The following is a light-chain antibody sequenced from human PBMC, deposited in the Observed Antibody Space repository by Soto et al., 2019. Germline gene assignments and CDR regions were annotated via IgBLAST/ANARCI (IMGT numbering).Light chain of an antibody. V-gene: IGLV2-14*03. CDR3: SSYTTSTTYV. J-gene: IGLJ1*01. CDR2: DVG. Sequence: QSALTQPASVSGSPGQSIAISCTGTSSDVGAYNYVSWFQQHPGKAPKLMIYDVGSRPSGVSNRFSGSKSGNTASLTISGLQAEYEADDYSSSYTTSTTYVFGTGTKVTVL. CDR1: SSDVGAYNY.